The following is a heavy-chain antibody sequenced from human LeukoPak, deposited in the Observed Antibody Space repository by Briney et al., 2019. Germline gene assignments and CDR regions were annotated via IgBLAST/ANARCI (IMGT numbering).Heavy chain of an antibody. V-gene: IGHV3-7*01. CDR3: AGSSVWLFDD. D-gene: IGHD6-19*01. CDR2: INKDGSAT. J-gene: IGHJ4*02. CDR1: GSMFSTYW. Sequence: GGSLRLSCAASGSMFSTYWMNWVRLAPGKGLEGVANINKDGSATNYVDSVKGRFTISRDNAKNSLYLQMKSLRVEDTAVYYCAGSSVWLFDDWGQGTLVTVSS.